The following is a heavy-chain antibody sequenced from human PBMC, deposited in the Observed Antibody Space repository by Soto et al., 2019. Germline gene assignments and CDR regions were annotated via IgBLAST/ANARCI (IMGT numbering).Heavy chain of an antibody. CDR2: TYYASKWNN. J-gene: IGHJ4*02. CDR1: GDSVSSNGVA. V-gene: IGHV6-1*01. Sequence: QVQLQQSGPGLMKPSQTLSLTCAISGDSVSSNGVAWNWNRQSPSRGLEWLGRTYYASKWNNNYSTSVKSRITINPDTSKNQFSLQLHFVTPEDTAVYYCARGRKSAFDYWGQGTLVTVSS. CDR3: ARGRKSAFDY.